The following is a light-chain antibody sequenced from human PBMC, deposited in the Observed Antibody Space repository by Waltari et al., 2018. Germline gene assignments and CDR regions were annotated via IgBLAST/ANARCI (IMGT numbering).Light chain of an antibody. V-gene: IGLV2-23*01. J-gene: IGLJ2*01. CDR2: GGS. CDR1: SSDVGSYKF. CDR3: CSYAGSSPHVI. Sequence: SCTGSSSDVGSYKFVSWYQQHPGKAPQLMIYGGSQRPSGVSNRLSGSKSGNTASLTISGLRAEDEADYYCCSYAGSSPHVIFGGGTKLTVL.